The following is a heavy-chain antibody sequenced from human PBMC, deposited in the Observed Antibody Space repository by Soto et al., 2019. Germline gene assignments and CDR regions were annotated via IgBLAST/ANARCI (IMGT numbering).Heavy chain of an antibody. CDR3: ARQESFGARYNNWFDP. Sequence: QLQLQESGPGLVEPSETLSLTCTVSGGSISSSEYHWGWLRQPPGKGLEWIGSIYYSGSTFYNPSLKSRVTISVDTSKNQFSLKLNSVTAADTAVYYCARQESFGARYNNWFDPWGQGTLVTVSS. CDR1: GGSISSSEYH. J-gene: IGHJ5*02. CDR2: IYYSGST. D-gene: IGHD3-10*01. V-gene: IGHV4-39*01.